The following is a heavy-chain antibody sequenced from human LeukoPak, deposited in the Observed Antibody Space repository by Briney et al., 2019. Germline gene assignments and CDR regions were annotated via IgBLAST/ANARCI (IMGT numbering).Heavy chain of an antibody. J-gene: IGHJ3*02. CDR2: ISSSSSYI. CDR1: GFTFSSYS. Sequence: AGTLTLTCAASGFTFSSYSMNWVRQAPGQGLEWVSSISSSSSYIYYADSVKGRFTISRDNAKNSLYLQMNSLRAEDTAVYYCARVEYQLLFGGAFDIWGQGTMVTVSS. V-gene: IGHV3-21*01. D-gene: IGHD2-2*01. CDR3: ARVEYQLLFGGAFDI.